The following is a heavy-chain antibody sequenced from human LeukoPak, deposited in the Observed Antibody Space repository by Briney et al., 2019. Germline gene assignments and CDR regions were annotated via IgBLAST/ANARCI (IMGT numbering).Heavy chain of an antibody. J-gene: IGHJ4*02. CDR2: IYYSGST. Sequence: PSQTLSLTCTVSGGSISSGGYYWSWIRQHPGKGLEWIGYIYYSGSTYCNPSLKSRVTISVDTSKNQFSLKLSSVTAADTAVYYCARGETYYYDSSGYYYGYWGQGTLVTVSS. CDR1: GGSISSGGYY. V-gene: IGHV4-31*03. D-gene: IGHD3-22*01. CDR3: ARGETYYYDSSGYYYGY.